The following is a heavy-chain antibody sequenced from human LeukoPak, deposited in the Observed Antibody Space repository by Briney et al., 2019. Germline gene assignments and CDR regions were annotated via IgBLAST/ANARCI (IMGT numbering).Heavy chain of an antibody. D-gene: IGHD3-3*01. J-gene: IGHJ6*03. CDR1: GYTFTSYG. CDR3: ARLISEDFWSGHSHRYYYYMDV. V-gene: IGHV1-18*01. CDR2: ISAYNGNT. Sequence: ASVKVSCKASGYTFTSYGISWVRQAPGQGLEGMGWISAYNGNTNYAQKRQGRVTMTTDTSTSTAYMELRSLRSDDTAVYYCARLISEDFWSGHSHRYYYYMDVWGKGTTVTVSS.